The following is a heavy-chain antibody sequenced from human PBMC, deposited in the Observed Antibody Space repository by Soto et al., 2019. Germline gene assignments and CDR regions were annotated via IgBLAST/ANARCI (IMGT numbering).Heavy chain of an antibody. CDR1: GYTFTSYG. D-gene: IGHD4-4*01. CDR3: ARDDYSKGRPHYYYYYYMDV. J-gene: IGHJ6*03. CDR2: ISAYNGNT. Sequence: ASVKVSCKASGYTFTSYGISWVRQAPGQGLEWMGWISAYNGNTNYAQKLQGRVTMTTDTSTSTAYMELRSLRSDDTAVCYCARDDYSKGRPHYYYYYYMDVWGKGTTVTVSS. V-gene: IGHV1-18*01.